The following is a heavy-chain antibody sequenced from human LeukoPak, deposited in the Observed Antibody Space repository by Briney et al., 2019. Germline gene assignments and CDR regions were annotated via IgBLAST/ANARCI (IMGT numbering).Heavy chain of an antibody. D-gene: IGHD3-10*01. V-gene: IGHV3-20*01. CDR1: GFTFDDYG. CDR2: INWNGGST. Sequence: TGGSLRLSCAASGFTFDDYGMSWVRQAPGKGLEWVSGINWNGGSTGYADSVKGRFTISRDNAKNSLYLQMNSLRADDTAFYHCARVGEGYYYGSESYYPSHFDYWGQGTLVTVSS. CDR3: ARVGEGYYYGSESYYPSHFDY. J-gene: IGHJ4*02.